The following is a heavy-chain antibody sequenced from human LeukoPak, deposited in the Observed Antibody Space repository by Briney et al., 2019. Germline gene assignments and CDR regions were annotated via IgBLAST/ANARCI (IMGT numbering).Heavy chain of an antibody. CDR2: IYYSGST. J-gene: IGHJ6*03. Sequence: SETLCLTCTVSGGSISSYYWSWIRQPPGKGLEWIGYIYYSGSTNYNPSLKSRVTISVDTSKNQFSLKLSSVTAAGTAVYYCATTPITIFGVAYFYMDVWGKGTTVTVSS. D-gene: IGHD3-3*01. V-gene: IGHV4-59*01. CDR1: GGSISSYY. CDR3: ATTPITIFGVAYFYMDV.